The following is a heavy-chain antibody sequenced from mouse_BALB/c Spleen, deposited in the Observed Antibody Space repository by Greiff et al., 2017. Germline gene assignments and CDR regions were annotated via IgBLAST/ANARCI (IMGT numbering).Heavy chain of an antibody. Sequence: QVQLQQPGAELVKPGASVKLSCKASGYTFTSYYMYWVKQRPGQGLEWIGGINPSNGGTNFNEKFKSKATLTVDKSSSTAYMQLSSLTSEDSAVYYCTRGYGRSTMITTLAYWGEKTLGTVSA. J-gene: IGHJ3*01. CDR3: TRGYGRSTMITTLAY. V-gene: IGHV1S81*02. D-gene: IGHD2-4*01. CDR1: GYTFTSYY. CDR2: INPSNGGT.